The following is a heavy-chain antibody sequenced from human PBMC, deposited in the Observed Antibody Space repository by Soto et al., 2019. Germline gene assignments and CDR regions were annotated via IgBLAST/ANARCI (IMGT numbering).Heavy chain of an antibody. D-gene: IGHD2-21*01. V-gene: IGHV3-74*01. CDR1: GFTFSSHW. CDR3: ARDRADPIGDYHPLFDS. CDR2: IESDGSST. J-gene: IGHJ4*02. Sequence: QSGGSLRLSCAASGFTFSSHWMHWVRQAPGKGLVWVSRIESDGSSTNYADSVKGRFTVSRDNAKNTLYLQMNSLRAEDTAVYYCARDRADPIGDYHPLFDSWGLGTLVTVSS.